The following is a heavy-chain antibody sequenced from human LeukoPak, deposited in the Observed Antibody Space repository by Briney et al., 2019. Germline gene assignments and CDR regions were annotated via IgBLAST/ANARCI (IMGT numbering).Heavy chain of an antibody. Sequence: SGRSLRLSCAPSGFTFSRHGMHWVRQAPGKGLEWVAIISNDGSRKYHAHSVEGRFTISRDNSKNTLYLQMDSLRAEDTAVYYCARDRAWNYFDYWGQGTLVTVSS. CDR1: GFTFSRHG. D-gene: IGHD3-3*01. CDR2: ISNDGSRK. CDR3: ARDRAWNYFDY. V-gene: IGHV3-30*03. J-gene: IGHJ4*02.